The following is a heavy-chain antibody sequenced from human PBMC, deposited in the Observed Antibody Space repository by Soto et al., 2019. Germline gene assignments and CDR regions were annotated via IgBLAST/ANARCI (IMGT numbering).Heavy chain of an antibody. CDR1: GYSFTSYW. CDR3: ARPRPYYDILTGYYVDY. Sequence: GESLKISCKGSGYSFTSYWIGWVRQMPGKGLEWMGIIYPGDSDTRYGPSFQGQVTISADKSISTAYLQWSSLKASDTAMYYCARPRPYYDILTGYYVDYWGQGTLVTVSS. D-gene: IGHD3-9*01. J-gene: IGHJ4*02. V-gene: IGHV5-51*01. CDR2: IYPGDSDT.